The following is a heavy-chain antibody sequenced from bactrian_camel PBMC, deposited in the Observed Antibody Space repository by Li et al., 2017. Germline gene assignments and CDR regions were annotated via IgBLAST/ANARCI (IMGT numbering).Heavy chain of an antibody. J-gene: IGHJ6*01. D-gene: IGHD4*01. V-gene: IGHV3S54*01. CDR1: EYEYSSTC. CDR3: AASTMPCHSGFFGQMIDRGY. Sequence: HVQLVESGGGSVQAGESLKLSCRYEYEYSSTCMGWYRQAPGKVREGVASIYAAGGSTFYVDSVKGRFTISRDSAKKTLYLRMNRLNTEDTGRYYCAASTMPCHSGFFGQMIDRGYWAQGTQVTVS. CDR2: IYAAGGST.